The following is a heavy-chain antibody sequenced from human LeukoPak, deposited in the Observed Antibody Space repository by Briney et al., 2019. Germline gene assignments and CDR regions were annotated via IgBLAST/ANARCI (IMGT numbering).Heavy chain of an antibody. V-gene: IGHV4-34*01. CDR3: ARVGSSWTGYFQH. J-gene: IGHJ1*01. D-gene: IGHD6-13*01. Sequence: SETLSLTCAVYGGSFSGYYWSWIRQPPGKGLEWIGEINHSGSTNYNPSLKSRVTISVDTSKNQFSLKLSSVTAADTAVYYCARVGSSWTGYFQHWGQGTLVTVSS. CDR2: INHSGST. CDR1: GGSFSGYY.